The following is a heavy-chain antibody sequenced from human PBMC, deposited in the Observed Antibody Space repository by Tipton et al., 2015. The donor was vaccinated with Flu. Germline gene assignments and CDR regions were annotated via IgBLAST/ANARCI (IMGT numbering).Heavy chain of an antibody. V-gene: IGHV4-34*01. CDR1: GGSFSGYY. Sequence: TLSLTCAVYGGSFSGYYWSWIRQPPGKGLEWIGEINHSGSTNYNPSLKSRVTISVDTSKNQFSLKLNSVTAADTAVYYCASKYYDFWSGRECCHYWGQGTLVTVSS. CDR2: INHSGST. J-gene: IGHJ4*02. D-gene: IGHD3-3*01. CDR3: ASKYYDFWSGRECCHY.